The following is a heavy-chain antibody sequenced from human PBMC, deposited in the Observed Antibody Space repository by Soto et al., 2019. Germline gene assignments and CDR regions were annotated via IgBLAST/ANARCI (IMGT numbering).Heavy chain of an antibody. CDR2: IIPLFATT. V-gene: IGHV1-69*01. CDR1: GGSFSYYA. CDR3: ARSGEAYYDVLTGYYKGSWFDP. J-gene: IGHJ5*02. D-gene: IGHD3-9*01. Sequence: QEQLVQSGAEVRRTGSSVKVSCKASGGSFSYYAINWVRQGPGQGLEWMGGIIPLFATTNYAQNFQGRVTITADESTKTVYMELSSLRSEDTAVYFCARSGEAYYDVLTGYYKGSWFDPWGQGTLVTVSS.